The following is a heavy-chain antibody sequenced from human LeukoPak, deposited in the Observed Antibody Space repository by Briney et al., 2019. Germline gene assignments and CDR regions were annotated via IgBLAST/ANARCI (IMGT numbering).Heavy chain of an antibody. CDR2: IYYSGST. J-gene: IGHJ4*02. V-gene: IGHV4-59*12. D-gene: IGHD3-9*01. CDR3: ARDRSYYDILTGYSYFDY. Sequence: PSETLSLTCTVSGGSISSYYWSWIRQPPGKGLEWIGYIYYSGSTNHNPSLKSRVTISVDTSKNQFSLKLSSVTAADTAVYYCARDRSYYDILTGYSYFDYWGQGTLVTVSS. CDR1: GGSISSYY.